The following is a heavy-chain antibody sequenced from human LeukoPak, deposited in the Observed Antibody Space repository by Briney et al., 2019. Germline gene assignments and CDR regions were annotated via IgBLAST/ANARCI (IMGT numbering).Heavy chain of an antibody. J-gene: IGHJ3*02. CDR3: ARPAGYSGYDFWNDAFDI. Sequence: GESLKISCKGYGYSFTSYWIGWVRQMPGKGLEWMGIIYPGDSDTRYSPSFQGQVTISADKSISTAYLQWSSLKASDTAMYYCARPAGYSGYDFWNDAFDIWGQGTMVTVSS. CDR1: GYSFTSYW. CDR2: IYPGDSDT. V-gene: IGHV5-51*01. D-gene: IGHD5-12*01.